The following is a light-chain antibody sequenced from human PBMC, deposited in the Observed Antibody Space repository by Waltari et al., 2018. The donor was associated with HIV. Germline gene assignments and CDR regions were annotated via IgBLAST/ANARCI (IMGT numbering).Light chain of an antibody. J-gene: IGLJ3*02. CDR2: VVS. CDR1: SSDFGGYKY. V-gene: IGLV2-11*01. Sequence: QSALTQPRSVSGSPGQSVTLSCPGTSSDFGGYKYVSWYQQHPGKAPKLMIYVVSKRPSGVPDRFSGSKSGNTASLTISGLQAEDEADYYCCSYAGSYTLVFGGGTKLTVL. CDR3: CSYAGSYTLV.